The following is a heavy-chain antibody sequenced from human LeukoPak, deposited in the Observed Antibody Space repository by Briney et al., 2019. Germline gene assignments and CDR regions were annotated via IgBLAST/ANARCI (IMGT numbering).Heavy chain of an antibody. D-gene: IGHD6-6*01. CDR1: GFTFNTYS. V-gene: IGHV3-21*01. CDR2: VSSHSDYI. J-gene: IGHJ5*01. Sequence: GGSLRLSCAASGFTFNTYSMNWVRPAPGKGPEWVSCVSSHSDYIYYADSVKGRFTISRDNAKNSLSLQMHSLRAEDTAVYYCAKDQRRYGSSSTGPFDSWGQGTLVTVSS. CDR3: AKDQRRYGSSSTGPFDS.